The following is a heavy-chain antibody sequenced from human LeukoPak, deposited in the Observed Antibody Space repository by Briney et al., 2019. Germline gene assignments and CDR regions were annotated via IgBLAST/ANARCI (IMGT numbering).Heavy chain of an antibody. CDR3: ARWGRIAAAAPDY. J-gene: IGHJ4*02. D-gene: IGHD6-13*01. CDR2: INHSGST. V-gene: IGHV4-34*01. CDR1: GGSFSGYC. Sequence: SETLSLTCAVYGGSFSGYCWSWIRQPPGKGLEWIGEINHSGSTNYNPSLKSRVTISVDTSKNQFSLKLSSVTAADTAVYYCARWGRIAAAAPDYWGQGTLVTVSS.